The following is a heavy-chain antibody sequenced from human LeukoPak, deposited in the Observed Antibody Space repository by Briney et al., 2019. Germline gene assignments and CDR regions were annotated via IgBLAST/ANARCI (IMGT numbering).Heavy chain of an antibody. CDR1: SGSISTSNYY. V-gene: IGHV4-39*07. Sequence: PSETLSLTCTVSSGSISTSNYYWGWIRQPPGKGLEWIGSIYHSGSTYYNPSLKSRVTISVDTSKNQFSLKLSSVTAADTAVYYCARDGGSRSYYYYYYMDVWGKGTTVTVSS. CDR2: IYHSGST. CDR3: ARDGGSRSYYYYYYMDV. J-gene: IGHJ6*03. D-gene: IGHD1-26*01.